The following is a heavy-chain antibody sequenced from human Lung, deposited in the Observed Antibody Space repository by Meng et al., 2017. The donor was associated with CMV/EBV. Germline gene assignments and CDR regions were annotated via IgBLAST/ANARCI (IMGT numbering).Heavy chain of an antibody. CDR1: GYTFNNYG. Sequence: SVKVSXKASGYTFNNYGVTWVRQAPGQGLEWMGWISGNNGNTNYAQNLKDRVTMTTDTSMSTAYMELRSLRSDDAAVYYCARESRYDFWSGSPPYYFGMDVWGQGTXVTVSS. V-gene: IGHV1-18*01. CDR3: ARESRYDFWSGSPPYYFGMDV. J-gene: IGHJ6*02. D-gene: IGHD3-3*01. CDR2: ISGNNGNT.